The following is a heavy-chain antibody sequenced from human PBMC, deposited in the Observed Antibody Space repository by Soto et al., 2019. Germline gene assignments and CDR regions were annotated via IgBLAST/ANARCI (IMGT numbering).Heavy chain of an antibody. Sequence: QVHLVQSGTEVKKPGASVKVSCKASGYTFSTAGISWVRQAPGHGLEWMGWISAYNGNTNYAQNLQERVTMTIDTSTSTGYMELRSLESDATPVYYCARGARPGKWSNNWFDSWGQGTLVTVSS. CDR1: GYTFSTAG. CDR3: ARGARPGKWSNNWFDS. D-gene: IGHD1-26*01. CDR2: ISAYNGNT. V-gene: IGHV1-18*01. J-gene: IGHJ5*01.